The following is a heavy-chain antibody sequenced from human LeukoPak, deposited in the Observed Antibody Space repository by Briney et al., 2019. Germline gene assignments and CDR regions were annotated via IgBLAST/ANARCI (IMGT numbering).Heavy chain of an antibody. Sequence: PGGSLRLSCAASGFTFSSHSMNWVRQAPGKGLEWVSYISSSSSTIYYADSVKGRFTISRDNAKNSLYLQMNSLRAEDTAVYYCATEKQSGSYIDYWGQGALVTVSS. J-gene: IGHJ4*02. CDR3: ATEKQSGSYIDY. CDR2: ISSSSSTI. CDR1: GFTFSSHS. D-gene: IGHD1-26*01. V-gene: IGHV3-48*01.